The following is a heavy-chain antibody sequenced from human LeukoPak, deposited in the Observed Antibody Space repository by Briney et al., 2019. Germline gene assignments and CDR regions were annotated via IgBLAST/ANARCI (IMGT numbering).Heavy chain of an antibody. CDR1: GFTFTSFG. J-gene: IGHJ6*03. Sequence: GGSLRLSCAASGFTFTSFGMSWVRQAPGKGLEWVSTISGSGGSTYYADSVKGRFTISRDNSKNTLYLQMNTLRAEDTAVYYCAKASRFGYSYGPREYFYYMDVWAKGPRSPSP. CDR3: AKASRFGYSYGPREYFYYMDV. D-gene: IGHD5-18*01. CDR2: ISGSGGST. V-gene: IGHV3-23*01.